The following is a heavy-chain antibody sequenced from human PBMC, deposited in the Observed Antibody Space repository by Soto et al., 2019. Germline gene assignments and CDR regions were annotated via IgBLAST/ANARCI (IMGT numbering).Heavy chain of an antibody. CDR2: INTGTGNT. CDR3: ARDRYNWNYEGYYYGMDV. J-gene: IGHJ6*02. CDR1: GYIFTGYP. Sequence: QVQLVQSGAEVKKPGASVRVSCKASGYIFTGYPMHWVRQAPGQSLEWMGWINTGTGNTKYSQNFQGRVTTSRDTSASTAYMELSSLRSEDTAMYYCARDRYNWNYEGYYYGMDVWGQGTTVTVSS. D-gene: IGHD1-7*01. V-gene: IGHV1-3*04.